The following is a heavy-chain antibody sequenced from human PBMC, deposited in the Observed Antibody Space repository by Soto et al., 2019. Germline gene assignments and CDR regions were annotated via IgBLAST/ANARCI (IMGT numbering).Heavy chain of an antibody. V-gene: IGHV3-33*01. CDR3: ARDGIGGTVFRGYLDY. D-gene: IGHD1-7*01. CDR1: GGIFHGYG. Sequence: ESVGGVVQPGTSLRLSCAVPGGIFHGYGMHWVRQAPGKGLEWVAIIRFDGSNEEYADSVKGRFTISRDNSKNTLYLQMNTLGAEDTAVYYCARDGIGGTVFRGYLDYGGREPWSPSPQ. CDR2: IRFDGSNE. J-gene: IGHJ4*02.